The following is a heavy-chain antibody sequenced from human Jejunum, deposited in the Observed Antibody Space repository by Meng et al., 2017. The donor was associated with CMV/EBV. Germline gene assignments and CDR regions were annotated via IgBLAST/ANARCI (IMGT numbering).Heavy chain of an antibody. CDR1: GGSLGGDTYY. D-gene: IGHD3/OR15-3a*01. CDR3: ARWTGEAIDS. J-gene: IGHJ4*02. Sequence: LTCSVSGGSLGGDTYYWTWIRQHPGKGLEYIGNVFYRESTYYTPSLRGRVTISLDTSKSQFSLKLRSVTAADTAVYYCARWTGEAIDSWGQGTLVTVSS. V-gene: IGHV4-31*03. CDR2: VFYREST.